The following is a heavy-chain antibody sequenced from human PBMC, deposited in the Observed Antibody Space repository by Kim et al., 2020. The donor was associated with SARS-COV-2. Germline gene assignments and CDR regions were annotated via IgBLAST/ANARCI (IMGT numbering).Heavy chain of an antibody. D-gene: IGHD2-15*01. CDR3: AKDRAILVVVAATIFDY. Sequence: VKGRFTISRDNSKNTLYLQMNSLRAEDTAVYYCAKDRAILVVVAATIFDYWGQGTLVTVSS. J-gene: IGHJ4*02. V-gene: IGHV3-30*02.